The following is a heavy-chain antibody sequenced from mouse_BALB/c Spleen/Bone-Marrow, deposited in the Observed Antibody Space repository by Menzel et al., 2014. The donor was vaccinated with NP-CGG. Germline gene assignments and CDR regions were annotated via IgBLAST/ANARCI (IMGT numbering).Heavy chain of an antibody. CDR2: IDPANGNT. D-gene: IGHD1-1*01. CDR1: GFNIKDTY. V-gene: IGHV14-3*02. Sequence: VQLKHSGAELVKPGASVKLFCTASGFNIKDTYMHWVKQRPEQGLEWIGRIDPANGNTKYDPKFQDKATITADTSSNTAYLQLSSLTSEDNAVYYCASYYYGSSGFAYWGQGTLVAVSA. CDR3: ASYYYGSSGFAY. J-gene: IGHJ3*01.